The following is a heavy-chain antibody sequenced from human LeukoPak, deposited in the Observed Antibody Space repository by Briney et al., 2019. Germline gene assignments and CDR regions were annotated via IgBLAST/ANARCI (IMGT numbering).Heavy chain of an antibody. D-gene: IGHD1-26*01. CDR1: GGSISSSSYY. CDR3: ARNWHRGSRDY. Sequence: KPSETLSLTCTVSGGSISSSSYYWGWIRQPPGKGLEWIGSIYYSGSTYYNPSLKSRVTISVDTSKNQFSLKLSSVTAADTAVYYCARNWHRGSRDYWGQGTLVTVSS. V-gene: IGHV4-39*01. J-gene: IGHJ4*02. CDR2: IYYSGST.